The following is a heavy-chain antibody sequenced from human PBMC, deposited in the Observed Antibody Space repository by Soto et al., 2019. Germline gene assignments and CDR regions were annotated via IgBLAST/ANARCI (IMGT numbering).Heavy chain of an antibody. CDR1: GFTFSDYG. V-gene: IGHV3-33*01. J-gene: IGHJ4*02. CDR2: IWYDGSEK. CDR3: ARQSLGNIRLRGFDY. D-gene: IGHD1-1*01. Sequence: QVQLVESGGGVVQPGRSLRLSCAASGFTFSDYGMHWVRQAPGKGLEWVAVIWYDGSEKYYADSGKGRFTISRDNSKNTLHLQMNSLRVEDTALYYCARQSLGNIRLRGFDYWGQGALVTVSS.